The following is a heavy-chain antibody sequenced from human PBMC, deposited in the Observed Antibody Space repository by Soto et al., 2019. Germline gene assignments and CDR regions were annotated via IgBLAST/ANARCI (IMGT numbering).Heavy chain of an antibody. D-gene: IGHD2-2*02. Sequence: GASVKVSCKASGYSFSGYYIHWVRQVPGQGLEWMGWINPSSGATSYARKFQGRVTMTGDTSVSTAYMELTRLRSDDTAVYYCARATVRDCGITTCFTRHNWFDPWGQGTLVTVSS. V-gene: IGHV1-2*02. CDR1: GYSFSGYY. CDR3: ARATVRDCGITTCFTRHNWFDP. CDR2: INPSSGAT. J-gene: IGHJ5*02.